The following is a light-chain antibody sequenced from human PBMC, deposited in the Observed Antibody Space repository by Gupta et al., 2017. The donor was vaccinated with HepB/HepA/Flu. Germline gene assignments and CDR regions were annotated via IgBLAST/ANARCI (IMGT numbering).Light chain of an antibody. J-gene: IGKJ4*01. Sequence: EIVLTQSPATLSLSPGERATLSCRASQSVGDYLAWFQQKPGQAPRLLIYDASTRATGIPARFSGSGSGTDFTLTISSREQEDFAVYYCQQRRSWPPVTFGGGTKVEIK. V-gene: IGKV3-11*01. CDR2: DAS. CDR1: QSVGDY. CDR3: QQRRSWPPVT.